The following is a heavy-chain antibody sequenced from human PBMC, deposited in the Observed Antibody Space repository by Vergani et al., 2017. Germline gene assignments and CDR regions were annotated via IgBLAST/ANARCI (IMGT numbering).Heavy chain of an antibody. V-gene: IGHV4-61*02. J-gene: IGHJ4*02. CDR2: IYTSGST. Sequence: QVQLQESGPGLVKPSQTLSLTCTVSGGSISSGSYYWSWIRQPAGKGLEWIGRIYTSGSTNYNPSLMSRVTISVDTSKNQFSLKLSSVTAADTAVYYCARGEPSMVRGVTYFDYWGQGTLVTVSS. CDR3: ARGEPSMVRGVTYFDY. D-gene: IGHD3-10*01. CDR1: GGSISSGSYY.